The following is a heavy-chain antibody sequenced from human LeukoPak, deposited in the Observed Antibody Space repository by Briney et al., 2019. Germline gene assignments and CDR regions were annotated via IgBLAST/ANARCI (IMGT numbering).Heavy chain of an antibody. CDR2: IIPILGIA. D-gene: IGHD6-6*01. V-gene: IGHV1-69*04. Sequence: SVKVSCKASGGTFSSYAISWLRQAPGQGLEWMGRIIPILGIANYAQKFQGRVTITADKSTSTTYMELSSLRSEDTAVYYCAREVREQLGRKKYYYYGMDVWGQGTTVTVSS. J-gene: IGHJ6*02. CDR3: AREVREQLGRKKYYYYGMDV. CDR1: GGTFSSYA.